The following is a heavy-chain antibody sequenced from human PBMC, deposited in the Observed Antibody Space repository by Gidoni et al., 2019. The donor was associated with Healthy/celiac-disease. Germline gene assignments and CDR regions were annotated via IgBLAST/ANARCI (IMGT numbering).Heavy chain of an antibody. Sequence: QVQLVQSGAEVKKPGASVKVSCTASGYTFTSYDINGVRQATGKGLEWMGWMNPNSGNTGYAQKFQGRVTMTRNTSISTAYMELSSLRSEDTAVYYCARGIPMVRAWQAFDIWGQGTMVTVSS. V-gene: IGHV1-8*01. CDR2: MNPNSGNT. CDR3: ARGIPMVRAWQAFDI. CDR1: GYTFTSYD. J-gene: IGHJ3*02. D-gene: IGHD3-10*01.